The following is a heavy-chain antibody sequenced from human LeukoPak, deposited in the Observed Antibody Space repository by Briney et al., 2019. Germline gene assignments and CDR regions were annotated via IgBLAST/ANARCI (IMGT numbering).Heavy chain of an antibody. J-gene: IGHJ4*02. V-gene: IGHV3-30*03. CDR3: ARVSLSPLLRFLEWPRGFDY. Sequence: GGSLRLSCVASGFTFKTYGMNWVRQAPGKGLEWVAVISHHGSNKFYADSVKGRFTISRDNSNNMVYLQMNGLRAEDTAVYYCARVSLSPLLRFLEWPRGFDYWGQGTLVTVSS. CDR2: ISHHGSNK. D-gene: IGHD3-3*01. CDR1: GFTFKTYG.